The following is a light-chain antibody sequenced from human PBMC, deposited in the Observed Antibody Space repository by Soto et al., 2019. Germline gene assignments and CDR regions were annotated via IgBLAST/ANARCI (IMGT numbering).Light chain of an antibody. CDR1: QGISNY. J-gene: IGKJ1*01. V-gene: IGKV1-27*01. CDR2: AAS. Sequence: DIQMTQSPSSLSASVGDRVTITCRASQGISNYLAWYQQKPGKVPKLLIYAASTLQSGVPSRFSGSVCGTNFTLTISSRQHEDDATYYCQKYNSAPRTFCPGTKVEVK. CDR3: QKYNSAPRT.